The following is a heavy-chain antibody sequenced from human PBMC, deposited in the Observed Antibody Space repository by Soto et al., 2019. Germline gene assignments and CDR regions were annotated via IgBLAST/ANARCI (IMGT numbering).Heavy chain of an antibody. V-gene: IGHV4-30-4*01. CDR3: AREVVTVYYYYGMDV. Sequence: QVQLQESGPGLVKPSQTLSLTCTVSGGSISSGDYYWCWIRQPPGKGLEWIGYIYYSGSTYYNPSLKSRVTISVDTSKNQFSLKLSSVTAADTAVYYCAREVVTVYYYYGMDVWGQGTTVTVSS. D-gene: IGHD2-21*02. CDR2: IYYSGST. J-gene: IGHJ6*02. CDR1: GGSISSGDYY.